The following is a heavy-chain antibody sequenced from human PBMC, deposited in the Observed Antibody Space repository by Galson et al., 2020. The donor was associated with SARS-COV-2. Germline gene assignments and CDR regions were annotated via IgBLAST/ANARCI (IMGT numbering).Heavy chain of an antibody. D-gene: IGHD3-10*02. V-gene: IGHV4-61*02. CDR3: ARDRDPYVSAAMDV. CDR1: GGSLNGGSQY. Sequence: ETSETLSLTCTASGGSLNGGSQYWNWIRQSAGKGLEWIGRIYASGSVIYNPSLKSRVTISVDTSKNQFSLKLTSVTAADTAIYYCARDRDPYVSAAMDVWGQGTMVTVSS. CDR2: IYASGSV. J-gene: IGHJ6*02.